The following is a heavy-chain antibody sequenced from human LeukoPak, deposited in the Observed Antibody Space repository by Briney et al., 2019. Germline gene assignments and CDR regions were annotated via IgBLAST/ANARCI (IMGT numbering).Heavy chain of an antibody. CDR2: INPNSGGT. CDR3: ARVYDFWSGYYTLDF. CDR1: GYTFTGYY. J-gene: IGHJ4*02. Sequence: ASVKVSCKASGYTFTGYYMHWVRQAPGQGLEWMGWINPNSGGTNYAQKLQDRVTMTRDTSISTAYMELSRLRSDDTAAYYCARVYDFWSGYYTLDFWGQGTLVTVSS. D-gene: IGHD3-3*01. V-gene: IGHV1-2*02.